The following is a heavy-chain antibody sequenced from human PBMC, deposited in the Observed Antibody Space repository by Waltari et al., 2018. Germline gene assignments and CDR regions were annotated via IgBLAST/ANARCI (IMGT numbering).Heavy chain of an antibody. J-gene: IGHJ6*03. CDR2: IYDSWTT. V-gene: IGHV4-59*01. CDR3: ARGTPSFYHYMDV. Sequence: QVLLQQSGPGRVKPSATLAVTCTGSGGSLSGFYWSWIRQSPGKGLEWIAFIYDSWTTKYHPSLKSRVTISVDTSKNRFTLELGSATAADTALYFCARGTPSFYHYMDVWGKGTTVIVSS. CDR1: GGSLSGFY.